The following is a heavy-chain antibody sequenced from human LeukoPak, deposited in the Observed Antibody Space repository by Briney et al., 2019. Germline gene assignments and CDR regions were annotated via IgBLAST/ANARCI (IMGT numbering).Heavy chain of an antibody. CDR2: INPNSGGT. V-gene: IGHV1-2*02. Sequence: ASVKVSCKASGYTFTGYYMHWVGQAPGQGLEWMGWINPNSGGTNYAQKFQGRVTMTRDTSISTAYMELSRLRSDDTAVYYCARDRGYCSSTSCYEFDPWGQGTLVTVSS. D-gene: IGHD2-2*01. CDR3: ARDRGYCSSTSCYEFDP. J-gene: IGHJ5*02. CDR1: GYTFTGYY.